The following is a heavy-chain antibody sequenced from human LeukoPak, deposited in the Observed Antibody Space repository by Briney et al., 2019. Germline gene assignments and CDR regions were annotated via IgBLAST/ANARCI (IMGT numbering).Heavy chain of an antibody. Sequence: PSETLSLTCAVYVGPFSGYYWSWIRQPPGKGLEWIEEINHSGSTTYNPSRQSRVTISIDTSQNQLSVKLSSVTAADTAVYYCARADIAATGTPFDYWGQGTLVTVSS. V-gene: IGHV4-34*01. CDR1: VGPFSGYY. CDR2: INHSGST. D-gene: IGHD6-13*01. CDR3: ARADIAATGTPFDY. J-gene: IGHJ4*02.